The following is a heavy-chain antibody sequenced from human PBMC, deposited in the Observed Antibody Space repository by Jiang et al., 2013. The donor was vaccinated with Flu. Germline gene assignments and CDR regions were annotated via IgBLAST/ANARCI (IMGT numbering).Heavy chain of an antibody. J-gene: IGHJ4*02. D-gene: IGHD4-17*01. CDR1: GGSISSGGYY. V-gene: IGHV4-31*03. CDR3: ARAAFDYGETESFDY. Sequence: GSGLVKPSQTLSLTCTVSGGSISSGGYYWSWIRQHPGKGLEWIGYIYYSGSTYYNPSLKSRVTISVDTSKNQFSLKLSSVTAADTAVYYCARAAFDYGETESFDYWGQGPWSPSPQ. CDR2: IYYSGST.